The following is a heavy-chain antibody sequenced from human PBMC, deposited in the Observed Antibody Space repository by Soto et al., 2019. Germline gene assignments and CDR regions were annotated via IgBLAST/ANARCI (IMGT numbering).Heavy chain of an antibody. Sequence: EVHLVESGGGLVQPGGSLRLSCAASGFSFSSYWMSWVRQAPGKGLEWVANIKQDGSEKYYVDSVKGRFTTSRDNAKNSLYLQMNSLRAEDTAVYYCARGTTSGYTGYAFGYWGQGTLVTVSS. CDR3: ARGTTSGYTGYAFGY. J-gene: IGHJ4*02. CDR1: GFSFSSYW. CDR2: IKQDGSEK. D-gene: IGHD5-12*01. V-gene: IGHV3-7*01.